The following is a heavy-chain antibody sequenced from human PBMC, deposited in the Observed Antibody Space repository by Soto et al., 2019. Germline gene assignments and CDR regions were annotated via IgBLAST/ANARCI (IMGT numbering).Heavy chain of an antibody. V-gene: IGHV1-18*01. D-gene: IGHD4-17*01. Sequence: QVQLVQSGAEVKKPGASVKVSCRASGYTFTHYGITWVRQAPGQGLEWLGWINPDNCGKHTVQRIHDRLTLTTDRSTTTAYMELRRLIYDATAVYYCAKDLDDGGRYWYFDLWGRGTLVTVSS. CDR2: INPDNCGK. CDR1: GYTFTHYG. CDR3: AKDLDDGGRYWYFDL. J-gene: IGHJ2*01.